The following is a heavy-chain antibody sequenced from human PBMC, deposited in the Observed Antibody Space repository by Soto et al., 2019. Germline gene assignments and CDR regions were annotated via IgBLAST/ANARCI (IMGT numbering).Heavy chain of an antibody. CDR3: ARVTTMIVGTILPTKSLDY. J-gene: IGHJ4*02. Sequence: SETLSLTCAVSGGSISSSNWWSWVRQPPGKGLEWIGEIYHSGSTNYNPSLKSRVTISVDKSKNQFSLKLSSVTAADTAVYYCARVTTMIVGTILPTKSLDYWGQGTLVTVSS. CDR2: IYHSGST. CDR1: GGSISSSNW. D-gene: IGHD3-22*01. V-gene: IGHV4-4*02.